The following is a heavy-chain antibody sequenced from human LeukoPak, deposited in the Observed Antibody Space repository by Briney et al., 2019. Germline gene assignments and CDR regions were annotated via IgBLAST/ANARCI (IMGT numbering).Heavy chain of an antibody. CDR1: GFTVSSNY. CDR2: IYSSGNT. CDR3: AREALGGGGY. J-gene: IGHJ4*02. V-gene: IGHV3-66*01. D-gene: IGHD3-10*01. Sequence: GGSLRLSCAASGFTVSSNYMSWVRQAPGKGLEWVSIIYSSGNTYYADPVKGRFTISRDNSKNTLYLQMNSLRAEDTAVYYCAREALGGGGYWGQGTLVTVSS.